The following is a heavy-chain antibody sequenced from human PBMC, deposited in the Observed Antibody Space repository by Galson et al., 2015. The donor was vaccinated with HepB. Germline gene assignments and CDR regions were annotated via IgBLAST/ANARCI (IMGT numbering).Heavy chain of an antibody. Sequence: SLRLSCAASGFTFSNYAMSWVRQAPGKGLEWVSAIHGRGRSTYYADSVKGRFTISRDNSKNTLYLQMNSLRVEDTAVYYCAKDVTGVGDQRGDYWGQGTLVTVSS. CDR3: AKDVTGVGDQRGDY. J-gene: IGHJ4*02. D-gene: IGHD3-10*01. CDR2: IHGRGRST. V-gene: IGHV3-23*01. CDR1: GFTFSNYA.